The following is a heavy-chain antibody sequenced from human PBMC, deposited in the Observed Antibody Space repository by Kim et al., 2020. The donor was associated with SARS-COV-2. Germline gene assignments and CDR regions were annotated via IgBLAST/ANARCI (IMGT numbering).Heavy chain of an antibody. CDR2: ISWNSGSI. CDR1: GFTFDDSA. Sequence: GGSLRLSCAASGFTFDDSAMHWVRQLPGKGLEWVAGISWNSGSIDYGDSVKGRFTIFRANAKNSLYLQMNGLRVEDTALYFCARMLGYASGSPFDSWGQGTLVTVSS. V-gene: IGHV3-9*01. CDR3: ARMLGYASGSPFDS. J-gene: IGHJ4*02. D-gene: IGHD3-10*01.